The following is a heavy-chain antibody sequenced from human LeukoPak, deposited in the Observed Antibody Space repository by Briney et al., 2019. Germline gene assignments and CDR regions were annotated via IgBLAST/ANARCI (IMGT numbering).Heavy chain of an antibody. CDR1: GFTFSSYG. V-gene: IGHV3-30*18. CDR2: ISYDGSNK. J-gene: IGHJ4*02. CDR3: AKEDIVVVVAAIDY. D-gene: IGHD2-15*01. Sequence: QAGGSLRLPCAASGFTFSSYGMPWVRQAPGKGLEWVAVISYDGSNKYYADSVKGRFTISRDNSKNTLYLQMNSLRAEDTAVYYCAKEDIVVVVAAIDYWGQGTLVTVSS.